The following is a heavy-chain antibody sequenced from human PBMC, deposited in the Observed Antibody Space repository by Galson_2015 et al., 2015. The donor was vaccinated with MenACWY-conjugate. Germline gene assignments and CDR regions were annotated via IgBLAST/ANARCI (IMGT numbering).Heavy chain of an antibody. Sequence: SETLSLTCTVSGASISSSSYYWDWIRQSPGKGLEWIGCIYFSGNSYYNPSLKRRVTLSIDTSRNQFSLKVTSVTAADTAIYFCARASYAVDSWFDTWGQGTLVTVSS. CDR3: ARASYAVDSWFDT. J-gene: IGHJ5*02. V-gene: IGHV4-39*07. CDR1: GASISSSSYY. D-gene: IGHD2-2*01. CDR2: IYFSGNS.